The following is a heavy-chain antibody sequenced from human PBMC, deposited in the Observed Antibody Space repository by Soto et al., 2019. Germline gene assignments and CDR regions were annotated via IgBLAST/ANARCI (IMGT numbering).Heavy chain of an antibody. Sequence: TGGSLRLSCAASGFTFSSYAMHWVRQAPGKGLEWVAVISYDGSNKYYADSVKGRFTISRDNSKNTLYLQMNSLRAEDTAVYYCARDEGYGFFSGYYYYGMDVWGQGTTVTVSS. CDR3: ARDEGYGFFSGYYYYGMDV. CDR1: GFTFSSYA. CDR2: ISYDGSNK. V-gene: IGHV3-30-3*01. D-gene: IGHD5-18*01. J-gene: IGHJ6*02.